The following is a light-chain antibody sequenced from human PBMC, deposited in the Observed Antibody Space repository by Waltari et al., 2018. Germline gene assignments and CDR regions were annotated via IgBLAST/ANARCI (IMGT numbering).Light chain of an antibody. V-gene: IGKV3-20*01. Sequence: EIVLTQSPGTLSVSPGERVTVSCRASQTITGSWLTWYHQKPGQVPRLLIYRASTRAPGIPDRFSCSGYGTDFTLTISRLEPEDSAVYYCQQYDGSVVTFGGGTKVEIK. CDR1: QTITGSW. J-gene: IGKJ4*01. CDR3: QQYDGSVVT. CDR2: RAS.